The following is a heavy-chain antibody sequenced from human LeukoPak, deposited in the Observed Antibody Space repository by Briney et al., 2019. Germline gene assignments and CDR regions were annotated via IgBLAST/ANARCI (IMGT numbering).Heavy chain of an antibody. CDR3: ARAAFGFDY. CDR1: GFTFSSYW. CDR2: INSDGSST. D-gene: IGHD3-3*02. V-gene: IGHV3-74*01. J-gene: IGHJ4*02. Sequence: PGRTLRLSCAASGFTFSSYWMHWVPQAPGKGLVWVSRINSDGSSTSYADSVKGRFTISRDNAKNTLYLQMNSLRAEDTAVYYCARAAFGFDYWGQGTLVTVSS.